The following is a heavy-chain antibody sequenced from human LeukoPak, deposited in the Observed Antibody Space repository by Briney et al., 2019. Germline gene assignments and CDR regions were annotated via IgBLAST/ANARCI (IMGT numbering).Heavy chain of an antibody. Sequence: GGSLRLSCAASGFTFSSYSMNWVRQAPGKGLEWVSYISSSSSTIYYADSVKGRFNISRDNAKNSLYLQMNSLRDEDTAVYYCASRRDGYSHDAFDIWGQGTMVTVSS. CDR2: ISSSSSTI. V-gene: IGHV3-48*02. D-gene: IGHD5-24*01. CDR3: ASRRDGYSHDAFDI. CDR1: GFTFSSYS. J-gene: IGHJ3*02.